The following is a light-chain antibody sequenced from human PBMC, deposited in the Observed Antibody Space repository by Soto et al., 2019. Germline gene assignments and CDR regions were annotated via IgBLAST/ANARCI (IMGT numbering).Light chain of an antibody. CDR2: ATS. V-gene: IGKV1-27*01. Sequence: DVQMTQSPSSLSAFVGDRVTITCRASQVIAPYLAWFKQKPVKVPKLLIYATSTLQSAVPSRFSGSGSGTDFTSAITTLQPEDVGTYYCQNYNSAPPTYGGGTKVEIK. J-gene: IGKJ4*01. CDR1: QVIAPY. CDR3: QNYNSAPPT.